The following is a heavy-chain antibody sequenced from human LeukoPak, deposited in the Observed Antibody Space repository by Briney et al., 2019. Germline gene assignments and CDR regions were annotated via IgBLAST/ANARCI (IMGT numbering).Heavy chain of an antibody. Sequence: GGSLRLSCAASGFTFSRYWITWVRQAPGKGLEWVATIKEDGSEKYCADSVKGRCTISRDNAKKSLYLQMNSLRAEDTAIYHCARESLLGGIDYWGQGTLVTVSS. CDR1: GFTFSRYW. V-gene: IGHV3-7*04. CDR2: IKEDGSEK. J-gene: IGHJ4*02. D-gene: IGHD3-16*01. CDR3: ARESLLGGIDY.